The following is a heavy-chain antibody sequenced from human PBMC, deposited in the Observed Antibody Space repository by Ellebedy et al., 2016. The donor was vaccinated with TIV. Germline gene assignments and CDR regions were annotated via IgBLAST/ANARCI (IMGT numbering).Heavy chain of an antibody. CDR2: IDPGDSDT. D-gene: IGHD3-9*01. Sequence: PGGSLRLSCQGSGYSLSIYWIAWVRQKPGKGLEWMGSIDPGDSDTRYSPSFQGHVTISADKSTTTAYLQWSSLRASDTAIYYCARGLTGVRNWFDPWGQGTLVTVSP. CDR3: ARGLTGVRNWFDP. CDR1: GYSLSIYW. V-gene: IGHV5-51*01. J-gene: IGHJ5*02.